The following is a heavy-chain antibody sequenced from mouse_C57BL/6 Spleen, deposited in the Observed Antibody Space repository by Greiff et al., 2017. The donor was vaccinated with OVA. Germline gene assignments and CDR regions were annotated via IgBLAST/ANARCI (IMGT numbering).Heavy chain of an antibody. CDR1: GYTFTSYW. CDR3: ARSYDGS. D-gene: IGHD1-1*01. V-gene: IGHV1-50*01. CDR2: IDPSDSYT. J-gene: IGHJ3*01. Sequence: QVQLQQPGAELVKPGASVKLSCKASGYTFTSYWMQWVKQRPGQGLEWIGEIDPSDSYTNSNPKFKGKAPLTVDTSSSTASMQRSSLTSEYSAVYYCARSYDGSWGQGTLVTVSA.